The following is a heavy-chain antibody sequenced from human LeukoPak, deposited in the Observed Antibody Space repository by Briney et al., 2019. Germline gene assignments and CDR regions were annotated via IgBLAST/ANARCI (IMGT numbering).Heavy chain of an antibody. V-gene: IGHV3-23*01. D-gene: IGHD3-10*01. J-gene: IGHJ4*02. CDR3: AKDRERYYYGSGSYCDY. Sequence: GGSLRLSCAAYGFTFSSYEMNWVRQAPGKGLEWVSAISGSGGSTYYADSVKGRFTISRDNSKNTLYLQMNSLRAEDTAVYYCAKDRERYYYGSGSYCDYWGQGTLVTVSS. CDR1: GFTFSSYE. CDR2: ISGSGGST.